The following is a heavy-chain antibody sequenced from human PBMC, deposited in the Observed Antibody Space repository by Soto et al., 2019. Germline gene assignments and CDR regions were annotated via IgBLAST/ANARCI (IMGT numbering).Heavy chain of an antibody. J-gene: IGHJ6*03. CDR2: ISSSSSTI. D-gene: IGHD6-13*01. CDR1: GFTFSSYS. CDR3: ARRTILGTFYYYMDV. V-gene: IGHV3-48*01. Sequence: PGGSLRLSCAASGFTFSSYSMNWVRQAPGKGLEWVSYISSSSSTIYYADSVKGRFTIPRDNAKNSLYLQMNSLRAEDTAVYCCARRTILGTFYYYMDVWGKGTTVTVSS.